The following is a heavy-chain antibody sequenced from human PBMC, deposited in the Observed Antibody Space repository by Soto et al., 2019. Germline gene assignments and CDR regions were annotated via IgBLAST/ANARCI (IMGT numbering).Heavy chain of an antibody. J-gene: IGHJ4*02. CDR2: ISAYNGNT. Sequence: ASVKVSCKASGYTFTSYGISWVRQAPGQGLEWMGWISAYNGNTNYAQKLQGRVTMTTDTSTSTAYMELRGLRSDDTAVYYCARDEDYYDSSGYYYGYWGQGTLVTVSS. CDR3: ARDEDYYDSSGYYYGY. D-gene: IGHD3-22*01. V-gene: IGHV1-18*01. CDR1: GYTFTSYG.